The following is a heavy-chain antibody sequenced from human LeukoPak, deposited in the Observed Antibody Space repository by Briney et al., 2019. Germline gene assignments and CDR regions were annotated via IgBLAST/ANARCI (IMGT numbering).Heavy chain of an antibody. CDR3: ARGLASGYPPIPFDY. J-gene: IGHJ4*02. CDR2: IYHSGNT. D-gene: IGHD3-3*01. Sequence: SETLSLTCAVSGGSISSSNWWSWVRQPPGKGLEWIGEIYHSGNTNYNPSLKSRVTISLDTSKIQFSLNLTSVTAADTAIYYCARGLASGYPPIPFDYWGQGTQVTVSS. V-gene: IGHV4-4*02. CDR1: GGSISSSNW.